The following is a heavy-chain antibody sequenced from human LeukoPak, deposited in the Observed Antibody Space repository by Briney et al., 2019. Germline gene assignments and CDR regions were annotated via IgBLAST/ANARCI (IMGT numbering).Heavy chain of an antibody. V-gene: IGHV4-39*07. D-gene: IGHD1-26*01. J-gene: IGHJ3*02. CDR2: IYDSGST. CDR1: GGSIRSSYYY. CDR3: ARAGYSGSYFVGYAFDI. Sequence: SETLSLTCTVSGGSIRSSYYYWGWIRQPPGKGLEWIGSIYDSGSTNYNPSLKSRVTISVDTSKNQFSLKLSSVTAADTAVYYCARAGYSGSYFVGYAFDIWGQGTMVTVSS.